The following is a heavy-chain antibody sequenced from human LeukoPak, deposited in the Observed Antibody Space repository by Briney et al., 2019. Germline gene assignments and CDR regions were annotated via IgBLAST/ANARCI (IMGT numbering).Heavy chain of an antibody. CDR2: ISYDGSNK. CDR1: GFTFSSYG. CDR3: AKDYCSGGSCYLDY. J-gene: IGHJ4*02. V-gene: IGHV3-30*18. Sequence: PVRSLRLSCAASGFTFSSYGMHWVHQAPGKGLDGVAFISYDGSNKYYADSVKGRFTISRDNSKNTLYLQMNSLRAEDTAVYYCAKDYCSGGSCYLDYWGQGTLVTVSS. D-gene: IGHD2-15*01.